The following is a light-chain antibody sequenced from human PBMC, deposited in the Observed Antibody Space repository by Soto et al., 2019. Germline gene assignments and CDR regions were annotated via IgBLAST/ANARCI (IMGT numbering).Light chain of an antibody. CDR2: EVS. J-gene: IGLJ1*01. Sequence: QSVLTTPPSAAGSPGQSVTISCTVTISDVGGYNYVSWYQQHPGKAPKLLIHEVSKRPSGVTDRFSGSKSGNTASLTVSGLQPEDEADYYCSSYAGRTLYVFGTGTKVTV. CDR1: ISDVGGYNY. CDR3: SSYAGRTLYV. V-gene: IGLV2-8*01.